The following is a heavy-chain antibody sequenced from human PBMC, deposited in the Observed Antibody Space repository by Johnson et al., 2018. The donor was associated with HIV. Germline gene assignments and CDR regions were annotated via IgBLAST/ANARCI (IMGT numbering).Heavy chain of an antibody. D-gene: IGHD5-24*01. CDR2: LNSGGGT. Sequence: EQLVESGGGLVLPGGSLRLSCAASGITVSSNYMTWVRQGPGKGLEWVSVLNSGGGTYYADSVQGRFTISRDNSKNTLYLQMTSLRAEDAAVYYCAKDIGDGYNRWGAFDFWGQGTMVTVSS. CDR1: GITVSSNY. CDR3: AKDIGDGYNRWGAFDF. V-gene: IGHV3-66*01. J-gene: IGHJ3*01.